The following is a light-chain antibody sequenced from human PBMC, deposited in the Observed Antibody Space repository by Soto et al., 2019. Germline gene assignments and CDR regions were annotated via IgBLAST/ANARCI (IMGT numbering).Light chain of an antibody. J-gene: IGLJ2*01. Sequence: SYELTQPPSVSVAPGKTARITCGGNNIGRENVHWYQQKPGQDPVVVIYYDSDRPSGIPERFSGSNSGNTATLTINRVEAGDEADSYCQVWYSNNDHLVFGGGTKLTVL. V-gene: IGLV3-21*04. CDR2: YDS. CDR3: QVWYSNNDHLV. CDR1: NIGREN.